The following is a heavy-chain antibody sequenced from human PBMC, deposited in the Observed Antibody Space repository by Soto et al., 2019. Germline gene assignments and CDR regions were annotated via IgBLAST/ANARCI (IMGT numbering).Heavy chain of an antibody. D-gene: IGHD3-16*02. V-gene: IGHV4-4*02. Sequence: SETLSLTCAVSSGSISNSNWWSWVRQPPGKGLEWIGEIYHSGSTNYNPSLKSRVTISVDKSKNQFSLKLSSVTAADTAVYYCARDYIWGSYRNKRAFDIWGQGTMVTVSS. J-gene: IGHJ3*02. CDR1: SGSISNSNW. CDR2: IYHSGST. CDR3: ARDYIWGSYRNKRAFDI.